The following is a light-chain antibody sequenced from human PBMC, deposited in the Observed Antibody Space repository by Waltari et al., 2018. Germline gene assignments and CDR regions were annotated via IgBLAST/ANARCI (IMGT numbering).Light chain of an antibody. CDR2: GAS. Sequence: EIVITQSPATLSVSPGERATLSCRASQSVSSNSAWYQQIPGQSPRLLIYGASTRATGIPARFTGSGSGTEFTLTISSMQSEDIAVYYCQQYNNWPGTFGQGTKVEIK. CDR1: QSVSSN. CDR3: QQYNNWPGT. J-gene: IGKJ1*01. V-gene: IGKV3-15*01.